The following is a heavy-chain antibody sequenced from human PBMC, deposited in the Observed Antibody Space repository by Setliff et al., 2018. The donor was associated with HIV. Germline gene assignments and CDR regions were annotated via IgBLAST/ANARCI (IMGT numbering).Heavy chain of an antibody. CDR3: AKAWGSGYPSFESALMFDV. J-gene: IGHJ4*02. CDR1: GFTFSAYA. D-gene: IGHD3-3*01. V-gene: IGHV3-23*01. Sequence: GGSLRLSCAASGFTFSAYAMTWVRRAPGKGLEWVSATTSNGRTTDYAESVRGRFTLPRDNSRNTLYLHMTSLRAEDTAIYYCAKAWGSGYPSFESALMFDVWGQGTLVTVSS. CDR2: TTSNGRTT.